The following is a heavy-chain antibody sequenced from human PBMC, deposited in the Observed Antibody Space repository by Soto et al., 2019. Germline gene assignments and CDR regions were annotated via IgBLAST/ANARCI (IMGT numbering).Heavy chain of an antibody. D-gene: IGHD2-2*01. CDR1: GFSFSSYS. V-gene: IGHV3-21*01. Sequence: PGGSLRLSCAVSGFSFSSYSLNWFRQAPGQGLEWVSFVTSSSSHTNYTDSLKGRCTISRDNDKNSLFLQMNSLRAEDSDVYYYARDRSYATAMDVWGQGTTVTVSS. CDR3: ARDRSYATAMDV. CDR2: VTSSSSHT. J-gene: IGHJ6*02.